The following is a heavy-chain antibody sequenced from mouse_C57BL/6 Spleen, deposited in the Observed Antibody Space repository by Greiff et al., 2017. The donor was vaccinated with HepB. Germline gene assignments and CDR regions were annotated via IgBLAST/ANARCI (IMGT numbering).Heavy chain of an antibody. CDR2: IDPSDSYT. D-gene: IGHD2-12*01. Sequence: VQLQQPGAELVKPGASVKLSCKASGYTFTSYWMQWVKQRPGQGLEWIGEIDPSDSYTNYNQKFKGKATLTVDTSSSTAYMQLSSLTSEDSAVYYCARSIRREGAWFAYWGQGTLVTVSA. V-gene: IGHV1-50*01. CDR3: ARSIRREGAWFAY. CDR1: GYTFTSYW. J-gene: IGHJ3*01.